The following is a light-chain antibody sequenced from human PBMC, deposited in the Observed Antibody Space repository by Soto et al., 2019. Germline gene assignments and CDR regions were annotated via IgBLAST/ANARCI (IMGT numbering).Light chain of an antibody. CDR3: QQYDSSPLT. CDR2: GAS. Sequence: EIVLTQSPGTLSLSPGERATLSCRASQSVSSSYLAWYQQKPGQAPRLLIYGASSRATGIPDRFSDSGSGTDFTRTISRLEPEDFAVYYCQQYDSSPLTFGGGTKVEIK. CDR1: QSVSSSY. V-gene: IGKV3-20*01. J-gene: IGKJ4*02.